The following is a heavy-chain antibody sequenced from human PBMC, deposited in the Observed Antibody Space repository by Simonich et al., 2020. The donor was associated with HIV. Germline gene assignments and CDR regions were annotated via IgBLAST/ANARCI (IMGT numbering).Heavy chain of an antibody. Sequence: QVQLPQWGAGLLKPSETLSLTCAVYGGSFSGYYWSWIRQPPGKGLEWIGEINHSGSIHYNPSLKSRVTISEDSSKNQFSLKLSSVTAADTAVYYCARRYSSSWDPRGAFDIWGQGTMVTVSS. D-gene: IGHD6-13*01. CDR3: ARRYSSSWDPRGAFDI. V-gene: IGHV4-34*01. CDR2: INHSGSI. J-gene: IGHJ3*02. CDR1: GGSFSGYY.